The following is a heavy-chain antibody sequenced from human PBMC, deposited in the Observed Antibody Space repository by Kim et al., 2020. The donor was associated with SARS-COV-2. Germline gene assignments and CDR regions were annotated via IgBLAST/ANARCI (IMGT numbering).Heavy chain of an antibody. CDR2: TA. CDR3: ARDINGWFDP. Sequence: TASYAQKFQGRVTITAYESTSTAYMELSSLRSEDTAVYYCARDINGWFDPWGQGTLVTVSS. V-gene: IGHV1-69*01. D-gene: IGHD1-20*01. J-gene: IGHJ5*02.